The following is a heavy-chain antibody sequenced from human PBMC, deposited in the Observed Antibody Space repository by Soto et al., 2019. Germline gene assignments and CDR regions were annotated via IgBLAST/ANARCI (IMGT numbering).Heavy chain of an antibody. CDR2: IYYRGIT. V-gene: IGHV4-39*01. D-gene: IGHD3-16*01. Sequence: QLQLQESGPGLVKPSETLSLTCTVTGGSISSSTHYWGWIRQPPGKGLEWIGTIYYRGITYYNSSLKRRVTISLDMSKNQFSLKLSSVTAADTAVYYCASPFGGGYSTYWGQGTLVTVS. CDR1: GGSISSSTHY. CDR3: ASPFGGGYSTY. J-gene: IGHJ4*02.